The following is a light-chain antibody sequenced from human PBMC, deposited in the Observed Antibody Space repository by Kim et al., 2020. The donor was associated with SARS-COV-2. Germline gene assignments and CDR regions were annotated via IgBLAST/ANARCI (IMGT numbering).Light chain of an antibody. V-gene: IGKV1-27*01. CDR3: QKYNSAPWT. J-gene: IGKJ1*01. CDR2: AAS. Sequence: ASVGDEVTITCRASHDIANSLAWYQQKPGKVPQVLIYAASTSQSGVPSRFSGSGSGTEFTLTIGSLQTEDVATYYCQKYNSAPWTFGPGTKVDIK. CDR1: HDIANS.